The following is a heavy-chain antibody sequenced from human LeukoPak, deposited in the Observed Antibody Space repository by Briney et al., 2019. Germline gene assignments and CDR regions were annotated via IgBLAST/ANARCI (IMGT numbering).Heavy chain of an antibody. D-gene: IGHD3-16*02. CDR3: AKNPLFVWGSYRSTYYFDY. Sequence: GGSLRLSCAASGFTFSSYAMSWVRQATGKGLEWVSAISGSGGSTYYADSVKGRFTISRDNSKNTLYLQMNSLRAEDTAVYYCAKNPLFVWGSYRSTYYFDYWGQGTLVTVSS. CDR2: ISGSGGST. CDR1: GFTFSSYA. V-gene: IGHV3-23*01. J-gene: IGHJ4*02.